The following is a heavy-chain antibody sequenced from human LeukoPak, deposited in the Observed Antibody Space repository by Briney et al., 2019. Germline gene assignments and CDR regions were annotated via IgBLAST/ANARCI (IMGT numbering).Heavy chain of an antibody. V-gene: IGHV3-30*04. CDR1: GFTFSNSA. D-gene: IGHD6-19*01. Sequence: GGSLRLSCAASGFTFSNSAMNWVRQAPGKGLEWVAVISYDGSDKYYADSVKGRFTISRDNSKNTLYLQMNSLRAEDTAVYYCAKAGSSGFRGYFQHWGQGTLVTVSS. J-gene: IGHJ1*01. CDR3: AKAGSSGFRGYFQH. CDR2: ISYDGSDK.